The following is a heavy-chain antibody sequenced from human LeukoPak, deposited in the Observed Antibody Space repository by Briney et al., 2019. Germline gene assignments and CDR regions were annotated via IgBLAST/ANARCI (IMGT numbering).Heavy chain of an antibody. D-gene: IGHD3-10*01. V-gene: IGHV4-39*07. Sequence: SETLSLTCTVSGGSISSSNYYWGWIRQPPGKGLEWIGSIYYSGSTYYNPSLKSRVTMSVDTSKNQFSLKLSSVTAADTAVYYCANIRLWFGEYNFDYWGQGTLVIVSS. CDR3: ANIRLWFGEYNFDY. CDR2: IYYSGST. CDR1: GGSISSSNYY. J-gene: IGHJ4*02.